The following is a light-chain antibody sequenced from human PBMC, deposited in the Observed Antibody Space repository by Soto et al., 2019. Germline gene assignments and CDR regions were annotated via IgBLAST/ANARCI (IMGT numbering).Light chain of an antibody. CDR2: GAS. V-gene: IGKV3-20*01. Sequence: EIVMTQSQATLSVSPCERATLSFSASQSVSSNLAWYQQKPGQAPRLLIYGASSRATGIPDRFSGSGSGTDFTLTISTLEPEDFAVYYCQQYGSSPPTFGQGTRLEI. J-gene: IGKJ5*01. CDR3: QQYGSSPPT. CDR1: QSVSSN.